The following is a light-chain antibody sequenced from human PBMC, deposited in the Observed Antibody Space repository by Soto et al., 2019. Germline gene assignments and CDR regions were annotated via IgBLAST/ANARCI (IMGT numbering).Light chain of an antibody. J-gene: IGLJ2*01. CDR2: RNN. Sequence: QSVLTQPPSASGTPGQRGTISCSGSSSNIGSNYVYWYQQLPGTAPKLLIYRNNQRPSGVPDRFSGSKSGTSASLAISGLRSEDEADYYCAAWEDSLSAVVFGGGTKLTVL. V-gene: IGLV1-47*01. CDR1: SSNIGSNY. CDR3: AAWEDSLSAVV.